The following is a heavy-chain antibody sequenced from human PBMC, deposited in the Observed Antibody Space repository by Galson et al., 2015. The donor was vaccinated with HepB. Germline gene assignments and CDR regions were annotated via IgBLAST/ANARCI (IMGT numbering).Heavy chain of an antibody. CDR2: IYYSGST. Sequence: SLTCTVSGGSISSGDYYWSWIRQPPGKGLEWIGYIYYSGSTYYNPSLKSRVTISVDTSKNQFSLKLSSVTAADTAVYYCARGTYYYDSSGYYFDYWGQGTLVTVSS. CDR3: ARGTYYYDSSGYYFDY. V-gene: IGHV4-30-4*01. J-gene: IGHJ4*02. CDR1: GGSISSGDYY. D-gene: IGHD3-22*01.